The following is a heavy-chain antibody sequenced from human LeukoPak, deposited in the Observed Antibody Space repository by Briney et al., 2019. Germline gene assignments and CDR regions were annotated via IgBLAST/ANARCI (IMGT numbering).Heavy chain of an antibody. CDR3: ARAKGGDYGDYVWDYFDY. D-gene: IGHD4-17*01. Sequence: SETLSLTCTVSGGSISSYYWSWIRQPPGKGLEWIGYIYYSGSTNYNPSLKSRVTISVDTSKNQFSLKLSSVTAADTAVYYYARAKGGDYGDYVWDYFDYWGQGTLVTVSS. V-gene: IGHV4-59*01. CDR2: IYYSGST. J-gene: IGHJ4*02. CDR1: GGSISSYY.